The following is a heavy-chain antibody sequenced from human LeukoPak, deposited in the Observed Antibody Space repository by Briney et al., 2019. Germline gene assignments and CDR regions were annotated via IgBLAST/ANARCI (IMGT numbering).Heavy chain of an antibody. CDR1: VFNFRSYT. J-gene: IGHJ5*02. V-gene: IGHV3-30*04. CDR2: IFSDGSNE. Sequence: GGSLRLSCAASVFNFRSYTMHWLRQAPGKGLEWVAVIFSDGSNERYADSVKGRFTISRDNSKNTLFLQMNSLRAEDTAMYYCARETYCSSATCRRPTYWFDPWGQGTLVIVSS. CDR3: ARETYCSSATCRRPTYWFDP. D-gene: IGHD2-2*01.